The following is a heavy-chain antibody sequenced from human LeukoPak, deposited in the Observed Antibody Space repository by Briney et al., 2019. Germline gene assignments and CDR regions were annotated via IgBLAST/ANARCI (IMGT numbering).Heavy chain of an antibody. D-gene: IGHD6-19*01. CDR2: IFYSGST. CDR3: VRDHLAVAGMRLAWFDP. V-gene: IGHV4-39*07. CDR1: GGSISSSSYY. Sequence: SETLCLTCTVPGGSISSSSYYWGWIRQPPEMGLEWIGNIFYSGSTTYNTSLKSRVTTSVDTSKNQFSLELSSVTAADTAVYYCVRDHLAVAGMRLAWFDPWGQGTVVTVSS. J-gene: IGHJ5*02.